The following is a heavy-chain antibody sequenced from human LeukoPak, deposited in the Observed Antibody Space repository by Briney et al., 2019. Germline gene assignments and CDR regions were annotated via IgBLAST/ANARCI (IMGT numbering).Heavy chain of an antibody. CDR3: ATGTYGSGTLDY. V-gene: IGHV1-69*06. CDR1: GGTFSSYA. J-gene: IGHJ4*02. CDR2: IIPIFGTA. Sequence: SVKVSCKASGGTFSSYAISWVRQAPGQGLEWMGGIIPIFGTANYAQKFQGRVTMTEDTSTDTAYMELSSLRSEDTAVYYCATGTYGSGTLDYWGQGTLVTVSS. D-gene: IGHD3-10*01.